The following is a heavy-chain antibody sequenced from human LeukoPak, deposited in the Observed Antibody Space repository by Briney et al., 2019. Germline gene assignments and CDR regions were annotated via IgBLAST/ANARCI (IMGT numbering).Heavy chain of an antibody. V-gene: IGHV6-1*01. CDR3: TRSDCSSGRCPGFDN. CDR1: GDSLSSNSAA. CDR2: TYYRSKWFI. D-gene: IGHD6-19*01. J-gene: IGHJ4*02. Sequence: PSQTLSLTCGISGDSLSSNSAAWNWIRQSPSRGLEWLGRTYYRSKWFINYAPSVKSRIIINPDTPKNQVSLQLNSVTPEDTAVYYCTRSDCSSGRCPGFDNWGQGTLVTVSS.